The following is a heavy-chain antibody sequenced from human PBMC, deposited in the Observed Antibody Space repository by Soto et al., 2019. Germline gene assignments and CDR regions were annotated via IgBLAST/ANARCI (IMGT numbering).Heavy chain of an antibody. CDR1: GYTFITYD. CDR3: ARRKERSGPNYFDY. CDR2: MNPSNGNA. V-gene: IGHV1-8*01. D-gene: IGHD6-25*01. Sequence: ASVKVSCKAPGYTFITYDINWVRQATGQGLEWMGWMNPSNGNAGYAQNFQGRVTMTRNTSISTAYMELSSLRSDDTAVYFCARRKERSGPNYFDYWGQGTLVTVSS. J-gene: IGHJ4*02.